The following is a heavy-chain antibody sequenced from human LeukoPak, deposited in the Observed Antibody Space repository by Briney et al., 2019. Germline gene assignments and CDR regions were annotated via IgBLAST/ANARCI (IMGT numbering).Heavy chain of an antibody. CDR3: ARAGPTGLGAFDI. J-gene: IGHJ3*02. Sequence: GGSLRLSCAASGFTFSSCAMNWVRQAPGKGLEWVSGISGSGGITHYADSVRGRFTISRDNSKNTLYLQMNSLRAEDTALYYCARAGPTGLGAFDIWGQGTMVTVSS. CDR2: ISGSGGIT. V-gene: IGHV3-23*01. CDR1: GFTFSSCA.